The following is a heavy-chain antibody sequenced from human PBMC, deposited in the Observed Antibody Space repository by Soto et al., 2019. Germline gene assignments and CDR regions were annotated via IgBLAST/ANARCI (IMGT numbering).Heavy chain of an antibody. CDR2: IYYSGST. Sequence: SETLSLSCTVSGGSISSYYWSWIRQPPGKGLEWIGYIYYSGSTNYNPSLKSRVTISVDTSKNQFSLKLSSVTAADTAVYYCGKVYDQDAFDIWGQGTIVTVSS. CDR3: GKVYDQDAFDI. CDR1: GGSISSYY. V-gene: IGHV4-59*08. J-gene: IGHJ3*02. D-gene: IGHD3-3*01.